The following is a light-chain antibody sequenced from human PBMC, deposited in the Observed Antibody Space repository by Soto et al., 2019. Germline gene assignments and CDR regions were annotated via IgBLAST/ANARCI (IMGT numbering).Light chain of an antibody. CDR1: QSINNN. CDR3: QQYDNWPLT. CDR2: GAS. J-gene: IGKJ4*01. Sequence: EVVMTQSPATLSVSPGERATLSCRASQSINNNLAWYQRTPGQAPRLLIYGASTRATGIPDRFSGSGSGTACHLTISSLQSADFAAYFCQQYDNWPLTFSGGTKVDVK. V-gene: IGKV3-15*01.